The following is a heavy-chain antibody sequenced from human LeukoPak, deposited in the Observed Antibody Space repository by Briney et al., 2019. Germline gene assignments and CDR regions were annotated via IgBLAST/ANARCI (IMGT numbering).Heavy chain of an antibody. Sequence: SETLSLTCTVSGGSVSSGSYYWSWIRQPPGKGLEWIGHIYYSGSTNYNPSLKSRVTISVDTSKNQFSLKLSSVTAADTAVYYCAREGSWNDYWGQGTLVTVSS. CDR1: GGSVSSGSYY. CDR2: IYYSGST. J-gene: IGHJ4*02. V-gene: IGHV4-61*01. D-gene: IGHD2-15*01. CDR3: AREGSWNDY.